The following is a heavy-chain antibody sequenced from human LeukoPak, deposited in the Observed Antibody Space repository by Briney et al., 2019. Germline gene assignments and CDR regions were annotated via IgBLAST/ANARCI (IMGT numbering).Heavy chain of an antibody. CDR1: GFTVSSYE. J-gene: IGHJ3*02. CDR2: ISSSGSTI. D-gene: IGHD2-21*02. CDR3: ARGGAYCGGDCYNAFDI. Sequence: GRSLRLSCAASGFTVSSYEMNWVRQAPGKGLEWGSYISSSGSTIYYADSVKGRFTISRDNAKNSLYLQMNSLRAEDTAVYYCARGGAYCGGDCYNAFDIWGQGTMVTVSS. V-gene: IGHV3-48*03.